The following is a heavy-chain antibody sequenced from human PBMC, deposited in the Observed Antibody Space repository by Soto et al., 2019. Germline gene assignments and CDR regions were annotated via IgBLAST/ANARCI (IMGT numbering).Heavy chain of an antibody. CDR2: VNIYEGST. Sequence: QVQLVQSGAEVRKPGASVKVSCKASGYSFTSYGITWVRQAPGQGLEWMGWVNIYEGSTNYAQKLQGRVTMTTDTSTSTVYLEVSSLRSDDTAMYYCARERGGYAYGDYWGQGTLVTVSS. J-gene: IGHJ4*02. D-gene: IGHD5-18*01. CDR1: GYSFTSYG. V-gene: IGHV1-18*01. CDR3: ARERGGYAYGDY.